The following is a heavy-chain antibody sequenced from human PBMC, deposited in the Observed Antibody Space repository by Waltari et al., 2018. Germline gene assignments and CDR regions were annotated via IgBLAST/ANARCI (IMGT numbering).Heavy chain of an antibody. CDR3: ARGRITIGP. CDR2: IKQDGRET. CDR1: GFSLTGYW. D-gene: IGHD3-10*01. V-gene: IGHV3-7*01. J-gene: IGHJ4*02. Sequence: EVQLVESGGGLVQPGGSLRLSCAASGFSLTGYWMSWVRQAPGKGLGWVANIKQDGRETNYVDSVKGRFTISRDNAKNSLYLQMNSLRAEDTAVYYCARGRITIGPWGQGSLVTVSS.